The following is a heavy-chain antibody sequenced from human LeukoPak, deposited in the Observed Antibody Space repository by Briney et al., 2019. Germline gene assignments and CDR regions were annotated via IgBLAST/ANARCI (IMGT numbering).Heavy chain of an antibody. Sequence: SETLSLTCAVSGGSVSSYSYYWNWIRQPPGKGLEWIGYIYYSGSTNYNPSLKSRVTMSVDTSKNQFSLKLSSVTAADTAVYYCARVPRYCSGDSCYSVDQWGQGTLVTVSS. V-gene: IGHV4-61*01. D-gene: IGHD2-15*01. CDR2: IYYSGST. J-gene: IGHJ5*02. CDR3: ARVPRYCSGDSCYSVDQ. CDR1: GGSVSSYSYY.